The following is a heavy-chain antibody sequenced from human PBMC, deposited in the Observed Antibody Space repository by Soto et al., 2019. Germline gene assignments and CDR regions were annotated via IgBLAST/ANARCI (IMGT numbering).Heavy chain of an antibody. D-gene: IGHD6-13*01. Sequence: ASVKVSCKASGYTFTGYYMHWVRQAPGQGLEWMGIINPSGGSTSYGQKFQGRVTMTRDTSTSTVYMELSSLRAEDTAVYYCARDLGRYSSSWYYYYGMDVWGQGTTVTVSS. CDR2: INPSGGST. CDR3: ARDLGRYSSSWYYYYGMDV. V-gene: IGHV1-46*01. J-gene: IGHJ6*02. CDR1: GYTFTGYY.